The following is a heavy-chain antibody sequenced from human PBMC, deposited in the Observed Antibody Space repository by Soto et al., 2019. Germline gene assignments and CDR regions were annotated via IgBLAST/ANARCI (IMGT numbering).Heavy chain of an antibody. CDR3: ARARIAAFGTSASVSFDP. CDR1: GGSISSGGYY. J-gene: IGHJ5*02. V-gene: IGHV4-31*02. Sequence: SETLSLTCTVSGGSISSGGYYWSWIRRHPGKGLEWIGYIYYSGSTYYNPSLKSRVTISVDTSKNQFSLKLSSVTAADTAVYYCARARIAAFGTSASVSFDPWGQGTLVTVSS. CDR2: IYYSGST. D-gene: IGHD6-6*01.